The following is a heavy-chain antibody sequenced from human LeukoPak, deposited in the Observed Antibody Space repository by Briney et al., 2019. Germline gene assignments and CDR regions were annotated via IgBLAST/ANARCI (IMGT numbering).Heavy chain of an antibody. CDR1: GDSISNSRW. CDR2: IYRGGSA. CDR3: ARVGYNGFGVLDY. J-gene: IGHJ4*02. D-gene: IGHD1-26*01. V-gene: IGHV4-4*02. Sequence: PSETLSLTRTVSGDSISNSRWWTWVRHSPGKGLEWIGEIYRGGSAKYNPSLKSRVTMSMDKSKNQFSLELNSVTAADTAVYYCARVGYNGFGVLDYWGQGNLVTVSS.